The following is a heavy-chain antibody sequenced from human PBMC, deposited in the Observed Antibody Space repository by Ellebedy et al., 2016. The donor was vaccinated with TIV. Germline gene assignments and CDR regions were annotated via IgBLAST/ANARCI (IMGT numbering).Heavy chain of an antibody. CDR1: GFAVNSYY. D-gene: IGHD2-15*01. CDR3: AVVDFC. CDR2: IFTRDIT. V-gene: IGHV3-53*01. J-gene: IGHJ4*02. Sequence: PGGSLRLSCAASGFAVNSYYINWARQAPGKGLDWVSVIFTRDITSYADSVRGRFTISRDTYKNTVSLQMNSLRVEDTAIYYCAVVDFCWGQGTLVTVSS.